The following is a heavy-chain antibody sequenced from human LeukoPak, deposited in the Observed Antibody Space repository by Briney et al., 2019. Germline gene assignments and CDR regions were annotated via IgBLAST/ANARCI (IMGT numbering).Heavy chain of an antibody. CDR1: GYTFTSYY. CDR3: ATDKGSPYYDFWSGYLGY. J-gene: IGHJ4*02. CDR2: INPSGGST. Sequence: ASVKVSCKASGYTFTSYYMHWVRQAPGQGLEWMGIINPSGGSTSYAQKFQGRVTMTRDTSTSTVYMELSSLRSEDTAVYYCATDKGSPYYDFWSGYLGYWGQGTLVTVSS. D-gene: IGHD3-3*01. V-gene: IGHV1-46*01.